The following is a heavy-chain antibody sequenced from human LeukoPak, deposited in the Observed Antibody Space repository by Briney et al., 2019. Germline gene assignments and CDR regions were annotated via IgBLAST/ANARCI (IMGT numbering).Heavy chain of an antibody. CDR1: GFTFSSYG. CDR3: AKGSYYDSSGSFYFDY. CDR2: LWYDGNNK. J-gene: IGHJ4*02. Sequence: GGSLRLSCAASGFTFSSYGIHWVRQAPGKGLEWVTILWYDGNNKYYADSVKGRFTISRDTSKNTVYLQMNSLRTEDTAAYYCAKGSYYDSSGSFYFDYWGQGTLVTVSS. V-gene: IGHV3-33*06. D-gene: IGHD3-22*01.